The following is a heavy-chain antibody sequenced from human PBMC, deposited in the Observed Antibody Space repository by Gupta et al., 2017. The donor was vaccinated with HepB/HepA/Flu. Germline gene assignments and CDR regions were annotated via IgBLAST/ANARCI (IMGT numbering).Heavy chain of an antibody. V-gene: IGHV3-23*01. CDR3: AKENRITIFGVVIMIDY. CDR2: ISGSGGST. Sequence: EVQLLESGGGLVQPGGSLRLSCAASGFTFSSYAMSWVRQAPGKGLELVSAISGSGGSTYYADSVKGRFTISRDNSKNTLYLQMNSLRAEDTAVYYCAKENRITIFGVVIMIDYWGQGTLVTVSS. CDR1: GFTFSSYA. D-gene: IGHD3-3*01. J-gene: IGHJ4*02.